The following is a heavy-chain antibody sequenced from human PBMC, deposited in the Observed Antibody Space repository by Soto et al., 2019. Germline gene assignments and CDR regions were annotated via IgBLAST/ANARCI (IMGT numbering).Heavy chain of an antibody. CDR3: ASSFYSGSGSSTYYFDY. CDR2: VYYSGST. Sequence: SETVSLTGTVSGGSISSYYWSWIRQPPGKGLEWIGYVYYSGSTNYNPSLKSRVTISLDTYKNQFSLKLSSVTAADTAVYNCASSFYSGSGSSTYYFDYWGQGTLVTVSS. D-gene: IGHD3-10*01. CDR1: GGSISSYY. J-gene: IGHJ4*02. V-gene: IGHV4-59*01.